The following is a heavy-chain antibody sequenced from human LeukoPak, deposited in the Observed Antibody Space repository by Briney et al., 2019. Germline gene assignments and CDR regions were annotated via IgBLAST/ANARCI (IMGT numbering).Heavy chain of an antibody. V-gene: IGHV3-23*01. D-gene: IGHD3-3*01. CDR1: GFTFSSYA. CDR3: AKDADFWSGYSYYYYYYGMDV. CDR2: ISGSGGST. Sequence: GGSLRLSRAASGFTFSSYAMSWVRQAPGKGLEWVSAISGSGGSTYYADSVKGRFTISRDNSKNTLYLQMNSLRAEDTAVYYCAKDADFWSGYSYYYYYYGMDVWGQGTTVTVSS. J-gene: IGHJ6*02.